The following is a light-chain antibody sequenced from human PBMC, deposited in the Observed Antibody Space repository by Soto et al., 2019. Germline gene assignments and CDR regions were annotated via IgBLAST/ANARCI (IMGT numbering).Light chain of an antibody. CDR2: EGN. V-gene: IGLV2-23*01. CDR3: CSYAGSYTWV. Sequence: QSALTQPASVSGSPGQSITISCAGSISDVGSSNLVSWYQQHPGKVPKLIIYEGNRRPSGVSSRFSGSNSGKTASLTISGLQAEDEADYYCCSYAGSYTWVFGGGTKLTVL. J-gene: IGLJ3*02. CDR1: ISDVGSSNL.